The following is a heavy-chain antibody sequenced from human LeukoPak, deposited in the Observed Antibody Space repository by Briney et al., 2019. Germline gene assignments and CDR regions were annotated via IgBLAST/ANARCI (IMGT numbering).Heavy chain of an antibody. Sequence: GASVQVSCKASGYTFTSYGISWVRQAPGQGLEWMGWISAYNGNTNYAQKLQGRVTMTTDTSTSTAYMELRSLRSDDTAVYYCARDLRRMGSYGEDYWGQGTLVTVSS. D-gene: IGHD5-18*01. V-gene: IGHV1-18*01. J-gene: IGHJ4*02. CDR1: GYTFTSYG. CDR2: ISAYNGNT. CDR3: ARDLRRMGSYGEDY.